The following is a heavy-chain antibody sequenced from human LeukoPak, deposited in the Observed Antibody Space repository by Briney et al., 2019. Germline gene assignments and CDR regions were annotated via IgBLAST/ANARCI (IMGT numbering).Heavy chain of an antibody. Sequence: SSVNVSCKASGGAFSSYAISWVRLAPGLGLEWMGGIIPIFGTANYAQKFQGRVTITADESTSTAYMELSSLRSEDTAVYYCARANGSGSYYADYRGQVTMATVSS. CDR2: IIPIFGTA. CDR3: ARANGSGSYYADY. D-gene: IGHD3-10*01. V-gene: IGHV1-69*13. J-gene: IGHJ4*02. CDR1: GGAFSSYA.